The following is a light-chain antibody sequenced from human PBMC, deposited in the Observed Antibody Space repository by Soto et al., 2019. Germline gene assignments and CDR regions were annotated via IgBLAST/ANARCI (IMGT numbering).Light chain of an antibody. Sequence: DIHMTQSQSSLSASIGYRFPFTCRTSEGISKYVAWFQKKPVKVPTLLXYAASTLPSGVPSRLRGSGCVTDFVLTVGSLQHEDVANYICKKSNSGGPLAVGSGTKVDIK. CDR2: AAS. V-gene: IGKV1-27*01. CDR3: KKSNSGGPLA. J-gene: IGKJ4*01. CDR1: EGISKY.